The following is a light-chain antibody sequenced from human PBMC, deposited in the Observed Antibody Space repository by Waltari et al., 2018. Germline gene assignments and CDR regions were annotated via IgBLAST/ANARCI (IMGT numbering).Light chain of an antibody. V-gene: IGLV2-8*01. CDR2: EVS. J-gene: IGLJ1*01. CDR1: SSSAGGSNH. CDR3: SSYAGSNNV. Sequence: QSALTQPPSASRSPGQSVTLSCTGTSSSAGGSNHASWYQQHPGKAPKLMIYEVSKRPSGVPDRFSGSKSGNTASLTVSGLQAEDEADYYCSSYAGSNNVFGIGTKVTVL.